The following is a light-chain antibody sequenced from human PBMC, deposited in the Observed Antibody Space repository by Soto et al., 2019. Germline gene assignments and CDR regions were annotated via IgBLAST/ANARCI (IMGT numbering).Light chain of an antibody. CDR3: AAWDDTVNGLV. V-gene: IGLV1-47*01. CDR1: SANIGSNY. CDR2: RAD. J-gene: IGLJ2*01. Sequence: QSVLTQSPSASETPGQRVTISCSGSSANIGSNYVYWYQQFPGTAPRLLIYRADQRPSGVPDRFSGSKSGTSASLAISGLRSEDEAAYYCAAWDDTVNGLVFGGGTKVTVL.